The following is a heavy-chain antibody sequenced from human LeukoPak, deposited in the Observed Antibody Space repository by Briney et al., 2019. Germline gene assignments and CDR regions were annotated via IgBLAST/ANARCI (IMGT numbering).Heavy chain of an antibody. CDR1: GFTFSSYG. D-gene: IGHD3-9*01. Sequence: PGRSLRLSCAASGFTFSSYGMHWVRRAPGKGLEWVAVISYDGSNKYYADSVKGRFTISRDNSKNTLYLQMNSLRAEDTAVYYCAKDGTYYDILTGGYFDYWGQGTLVTVSS. J-gene: IGHJ4*02. V-gene: IGHV3-30*18. CDR2: ISYDGSNK. CDR3: AKDGTYYDILTGGYFDY.